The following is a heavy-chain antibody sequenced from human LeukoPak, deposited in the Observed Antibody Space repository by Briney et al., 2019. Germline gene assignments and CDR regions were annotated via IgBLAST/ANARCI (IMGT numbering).Heavy chain of an antibody. CDR2: IIPIFGTA. Sequence: SVKVSCKASGGTFSSYAISWVRQAPGQGLEWMGGIIPIFGTANYAQKFQGRVTITADESTSTAYMELSSLRSEDTAVYYCARDQYSGSYYWNAFDIWGQGTMVTVSS. D-gene: IGHD1-26*01. CDR3: ARDQYSGSYYWNAFDI. J-gene: IGHJ3*02. V-gene: IGHV1-69*01. CDR1: GGTFSSYA.